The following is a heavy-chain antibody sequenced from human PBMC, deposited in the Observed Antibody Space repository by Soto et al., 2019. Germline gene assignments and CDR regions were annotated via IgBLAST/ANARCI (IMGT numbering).Heavy chain of an antibody. Sequence: QVQLVQSGAEVKKPGASVKVSCKASGYTFTSYGISWVRQAPGQGLEWMGWISAYNGNTNYAQKLQGRVTMTTDISTSTAYMELRSLRSDDTAVYYCARDPPRYGAGRYGMDVWGQGTTVTVSS. V-gene: IGHV1-18*01. CDR1: GYTFTSYG. D-gene: IGHD3-10*01. CDR2: ISAYNGNT. CDR3: ARDPPRYGAGRYGMDV. J-gene: IGHJ6*02.